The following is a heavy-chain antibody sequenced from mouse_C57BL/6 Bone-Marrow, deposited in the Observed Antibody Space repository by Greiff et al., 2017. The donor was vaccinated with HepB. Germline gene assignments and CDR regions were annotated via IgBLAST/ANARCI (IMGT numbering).Heavy chain of an antibody. CDR2: SRNKANAYTT. Sequence: EVQGVESGGGLVQSGRSLRLSCATSGFTFSDFYMEWVRQAPGKGLEWIAASRNKANAYTTEYSASVKGRFIVSRDTSQSILYLQLHALRAEDTAIYYCARDVFTTVVAHWYFDVWGTGTTVTVSS. J-gene: IGHJ1*03. CDR3: ARDVFTTVVAHWYFDV. V-gene: IGHV7-1*01. CDR1: GFTFSDFY. D-gene: IGHD1-1*01.